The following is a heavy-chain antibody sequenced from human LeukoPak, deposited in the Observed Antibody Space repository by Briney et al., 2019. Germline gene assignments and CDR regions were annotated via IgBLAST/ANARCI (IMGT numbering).Heavy chain of an antibody. V-gene: IGHV3-15*01. CDR3: ARGPTVVIAIQGYFGY. D-gene: IGHD2-21*01. J-gene: IGHJ4*02. Sequence: GGSLRLSCAASGFTFSSAWMTWVRQAPGKGLEWVGRIKSKTDGGTTDYAAPVKGRFIISRDDSKNTLYLQMNSLRAEDTAVYYCARGPTVVIAIQGYFGYWGQGTLVTVSS. CDR2: IKSKTDGGTT. CDR1: GFTFSSAW.